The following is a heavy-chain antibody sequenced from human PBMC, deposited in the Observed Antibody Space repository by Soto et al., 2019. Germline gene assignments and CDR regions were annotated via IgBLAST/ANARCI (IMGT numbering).Heavy chain of an antibody. V-gene: IGHV3-53*01. J-gene: IGHJ6*02. CDR2: INGGGST. CDR3: AREVFCSSSSCQVRYGMDV. Sequence: GGSLRLSCAPSGFTVSSHYMSWVRQAPGKGLEWVSVINGGGSTYYADSVKGRFTISRDHSRNTLYLQMNSLRVEDTAVYYCAREVFCSSSSCQVRYGMDVWGQGTTVTVSS. CDR1: GFTVSSHY. D-gene: IGHD2-2*01.